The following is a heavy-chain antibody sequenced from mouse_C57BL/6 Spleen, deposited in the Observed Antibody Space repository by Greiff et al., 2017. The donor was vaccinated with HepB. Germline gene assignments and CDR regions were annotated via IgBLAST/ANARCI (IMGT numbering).Heavy chain of an antibody. CDR1: GFSLTSYG. D-gene: IGHD2-1*01. CDR3: ARRSDYGKDYAMDY. J-gene: IGHJ4*01. V-gene: IGHV2-2*01. CDR2: IWSGGST. Sequence: VQRVESGPGLVQPSQSLSITCTVSGFSLTSYGVHWVRQSPGKGLEWLGVIWSGGSTDYNAAFISRLSISKDNSKSQVFFKMNSLQADDTAIYYCARRSDYGKDYAMDYWGQGTSVTVSS.